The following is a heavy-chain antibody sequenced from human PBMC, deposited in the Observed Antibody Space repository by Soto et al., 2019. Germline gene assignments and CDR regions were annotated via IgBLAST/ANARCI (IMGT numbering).Heavy chain of an antibody. V-gene: IGHV3-74*01. D-gene: IGHD1-20*01. Sequence: EVQLVESGGGLVQPGGSLRLSCEASGFMFSSYWMHWVRQAPGKGLVWVSRIKSDGISTGYANSVKGRFTISRDNAKNTLYLQMSSLRADDTAVYYCGREGIIGHVDSCGQGTLVTVSS. J-gene: IGHJ5*01. CDR2: IKSDGIST. CDR1: GFMFSSYW. CDR3: GREGIIGHVDS.